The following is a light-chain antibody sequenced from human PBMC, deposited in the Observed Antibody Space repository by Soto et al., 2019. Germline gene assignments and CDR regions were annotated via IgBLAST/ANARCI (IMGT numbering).Light chain of an antibody. CDR3: CHHNGVPLT. V-gene: IGKV1-5*03. J-gene: IGKJ4*01. CDR2: NAS. Sequence: THFLVTVPRYSGDRATXTCLTIQIISSSLVSYHQQQANHAKLLLYNASTLKSGVTPTFFGGSSGTEFTITISSLQANDFSAYYCCHHNGVPLTFGLGAKVEIK. CDR1: QIISSS.